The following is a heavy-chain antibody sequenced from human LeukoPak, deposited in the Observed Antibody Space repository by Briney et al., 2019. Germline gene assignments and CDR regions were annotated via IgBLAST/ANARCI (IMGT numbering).Heavy chain of an antibody. CDR2: ISANNGNT. D-gene: IGHD3-3*01. CDR3: ARVAKDFWSGYFSRFDP. J-gene: IGHJ5*02. Sequence: ASVKVSCKASGYTFTSYGISWVRQGPGQGLEWVGCISANNGNTNYAQKLQGGVTMTTDTSTSTAYMELRSLRSDDTAVYYCARVAKDFWSGYFSRFDPWGQGTLVTVSS. V-gene: IGHV1-18*01. CDR1: GYTFTSYG.